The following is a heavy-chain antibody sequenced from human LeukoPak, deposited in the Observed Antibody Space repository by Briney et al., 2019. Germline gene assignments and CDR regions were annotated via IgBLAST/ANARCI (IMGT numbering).Heavy chain of an antibody. Sequence: QPGGSLRLSCAASEFTFSDYWMSWVRQAPGKGLEWVSVIYSGGSTYYAESVKGRFTISRDNSKNTLYLQMNSLRAEDTAVYYCARRAAAYSHPYDYWGQGTLVTVSS. CDR3: ARRAAAYSHPYDY. D-gene: IGHD2-15*01. J-gene: IGHJ4*02. CDR2: IYSGGST. CDR1: EFTFSDYW. V-gene: IGHV3-66*04.